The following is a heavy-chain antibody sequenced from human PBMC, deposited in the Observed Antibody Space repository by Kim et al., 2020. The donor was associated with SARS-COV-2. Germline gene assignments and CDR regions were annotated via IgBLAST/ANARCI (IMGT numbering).Heavy chain of an antibody. CDR1: GFTFSDYY. CDR3: ARDPVNLIVATSRAFDY. J-gene: IGHJ4*02. Sequence: GGSLRLSCAASGFTFSDYYMSWIRQAPGKGLEWVSYISSSGSTIYYADSVKGRFTISRDNAKNSLYLQMNSLRAEDTAVYYCARDPVNLIVATSRAFDYWGQGTLVTVSS. D-gene: IGHD5-12*01. CDR2: ISSSGSTI. V-gene: IGHV3-11*01.